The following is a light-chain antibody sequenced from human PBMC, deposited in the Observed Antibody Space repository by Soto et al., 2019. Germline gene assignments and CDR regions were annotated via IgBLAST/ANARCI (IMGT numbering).Light chain of an antibody. J-gene: IGKJ1*01. CDR2: AAS. V-gene: IGKV1-39*01. Sequence: DIQMTQSPSSLSASVGDRVTITCRASQSVSNYLNWYQQKPGKAPKFLIYAASNLRSGVPSRFSGSGSGTDFTLTISGLQREDFATYFCQQSFSSSWTLGPGTKVDIK. CDR3: QQSFSSSWT. CDR1: QSVSNY.